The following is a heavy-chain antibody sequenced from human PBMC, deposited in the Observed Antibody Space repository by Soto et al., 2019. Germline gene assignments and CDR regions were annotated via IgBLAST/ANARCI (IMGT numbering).Heavy chain of an antibody. CDR1: GFTFSDYY. J-gene: IGHJ4*02. CDR3: VGGQRSSVRYKSPGY. Sequence: EVQLVESGGGLVQPGGSLRLSCEASGFTFSDYYMDWVRQAPGKGLEWVGRIRNKANSYTTHQGALVQGRFTASRDDSMTSLYLQRNSLTTEAAAVYYCVGGQRSSVRYKSPGYWGQGILVTVSS. V-gene: IGHV3-72*01. CDR2: IRNKANSYTT. D-gene: IGHD6-19*01.